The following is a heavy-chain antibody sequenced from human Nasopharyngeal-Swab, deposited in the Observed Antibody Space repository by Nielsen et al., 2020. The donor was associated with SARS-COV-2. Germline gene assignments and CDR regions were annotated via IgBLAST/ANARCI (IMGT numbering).Heavy chain of an antibody. Sequence: GESLKISCGASGFSFANYWMAWVRQAPGKGLEWVANIKPDGSEKYHVDSVEGRFTISRDNAKNSLYLQMTTLRVEDTAIYYCAREDKYAFDMWGQGAVVTVSS. V-gene: IGHV3-7*04. J-gene: IGHJ3*02. CDR1: GFSFANYW. CDR2: IKPDGSEK. CDR3: AREDKYAFDM.